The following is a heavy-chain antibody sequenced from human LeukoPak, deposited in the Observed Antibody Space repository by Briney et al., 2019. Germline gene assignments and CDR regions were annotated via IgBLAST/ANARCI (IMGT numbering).Heavy chain of an antibody. Sequence: GGSLRLSCAASGFTFSSYWMSWVRQAPGKGLEWVANIKQDGSQKHYVDSVKGRFTISRDNAKNSLCLQMNSLRAEDTAVYYCARVGYSYESFDYWGQGTLVTVSS. D-gene: IGHD5-18*01. CDR3: ARVGYSYESFDY. CDR1: GFTFSSYW. CDR2: IKQDGSQK. V-gene: IGHV3-7*05. J-gene: IGHJ4*02.